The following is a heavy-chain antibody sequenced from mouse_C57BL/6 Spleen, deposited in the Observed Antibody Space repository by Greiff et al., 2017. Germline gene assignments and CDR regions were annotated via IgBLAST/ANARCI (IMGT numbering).Heavy chain of an antibody. CDR1: GYTFTSYW. D-gene: IGHD1-1*01. V-gene: IGHV1-64*01. CDR2: IHPNSGST. Sequence: VQLQQPGAELVKPGASVKLSCKASGYTFTSYWMHWVKQRPGQGLEWIGMIHPNSGSTNYNEKFKSKATLTVDKSSSTAYMQLSSLTSEDSAVYYCARDYYGSSGGYWGQGTTLTVSS. J-gene: IGHJ2*01. CDR3: ARDYYGSSGGY.